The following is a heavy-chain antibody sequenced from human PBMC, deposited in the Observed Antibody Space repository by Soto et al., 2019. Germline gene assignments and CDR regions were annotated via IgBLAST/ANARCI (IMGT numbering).Heavy chain of an antibody. CDR1: GFTFSSYS. CDR2: ISSSSSTI. D-gene: IGHD3-22*01. V-gene: IGHV3-48*01. J-gene: IGHJ3*02. CDR3: ARSWYYDSSGYYYGPLDI. Sequence: EVQLVESGGGLVQPGGSLRLSCAASGFTFSSYSMNWVRQAPGKGLEWVSYISSSSSTIYYADSVKGRFTISRDNAKNSLYLQMNSLRAEDTAVYYCARSWYYDSSGYYYGPLDIWGQGTMVTVSS.